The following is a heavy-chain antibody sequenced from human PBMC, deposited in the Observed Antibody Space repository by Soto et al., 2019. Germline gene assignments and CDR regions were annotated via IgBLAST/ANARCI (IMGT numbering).Heavy chain of an antibody. Sequence: SEPLSLTCTVSGGSISSYYWSWIRQPPGKGLEWIGYIYYSGSTNYNPSLKSRVTISVDTSKNQFSLKLSSVTAADTAVYYCARRGGYGDYFGYWGQGTLVTVSS. CDR2: IYYSGST. CDR3: ARRGGYGDYFGY. V-gene: IGHV4-59*01. CDR1: GGSISSYY. J-gene: IGHJ4*02. D-gene: IGHD5-18*01.